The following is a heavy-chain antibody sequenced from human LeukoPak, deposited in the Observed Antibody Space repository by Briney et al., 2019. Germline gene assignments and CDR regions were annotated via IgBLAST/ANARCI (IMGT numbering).Heavy chain of an antibody. CDR1: GYIFTSYW. J-gene: IGHJ4*02. V-gene: IGHV5-51*01. CDR2: IYPGDSDT. Sequence: GESLKISCQGSGYIFTSYWIGWVRQMPGKGLEWMGIIYPGDSDTRYSPSFQGQVTISADKSISTAYLQWSSLKASDTAMYYCARGYYDSSGYYDHFDYWGQGTLVTVSS. CDR3: ARGYYDSSGYYDHFDY. D-gene: IGHD3-22*01.